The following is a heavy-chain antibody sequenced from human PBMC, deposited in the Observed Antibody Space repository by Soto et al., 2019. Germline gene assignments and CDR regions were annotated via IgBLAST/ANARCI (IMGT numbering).Heavy chain of an antibody. V-gene: IGHV4-59*02. J-gene: IGHJ5*02. Sequence: QTQLQESGPGLVKPSETLSLTCTVSGASVSNGYWSWIRQPPEKGLEWIGFMYFGGSFNYNPSLTSRVTISVDTPKNQFALKVSSVTAADTAVYYCPRSYYDATGFAVDPWGQGTLVIVSS. D-gene: IGHD3-22*01. CDR2: MYFGGSF. CDR3: PRSYYDATGFAVDP. CDR1: GASVSNGY.